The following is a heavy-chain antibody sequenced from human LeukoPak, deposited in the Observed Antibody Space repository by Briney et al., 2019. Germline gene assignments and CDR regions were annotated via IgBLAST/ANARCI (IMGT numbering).Heavy chain of an antibody. CDR3: ARWYDFWSGYSPSYFDY. CDR2: IYYSGST. D-gene: IGHD3-3*01. Sequence: SETLSLTCTVSGGSISSSSYYWGWIRQPPGKGLEWIGSIYYSGSTYYNPSLKSRVTISVDTSKNQFSLKLSSVTAADTAVYYCARWYDFWSGYSPSYFDYRGQGTLVTVSS. V-gene: IGHV4-39*01. J-gene: IGHJ4*02. CDR1: GGSISSSSYY.